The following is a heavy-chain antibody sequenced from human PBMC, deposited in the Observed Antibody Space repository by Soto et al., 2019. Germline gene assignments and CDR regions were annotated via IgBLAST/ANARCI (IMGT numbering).Heavy chain of an antibody. CDR2: ITDVGDPT. CDR1: GFKFSNYA. D-gene: IGHD5-12*01. V-gene: IGHV3-23*01. CDR3: AKDRDIAYHLEGGFYYSGMDV. J-gene: IGHJ6*02. Sequence: GGSLRLSCAASGFKFSNYAMSWVRQAPGKGLEWVSTITDVGDPTYYADSVKGRFTISRDNSKNTLFLQMNSLRAEDTARYYCAKDRDIAYHLEGGFYYSGMDVWGQGTTVTVSS.